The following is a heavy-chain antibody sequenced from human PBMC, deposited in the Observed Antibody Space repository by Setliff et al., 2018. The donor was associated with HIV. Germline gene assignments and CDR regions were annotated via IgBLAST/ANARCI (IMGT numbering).Heavy chain of an antibody. CDR2: IYPDDSDT. CDR3: ARIWFGAQDAFDI. D-gene: IGHD3-10*01. CDR1: GYSFPNYW. J-gene: IGHJ3*02. Sequence: PGESLTISCKGSGYSFPNYWIGWVRQMPGKGLEWMGIIYPDDSDTRYSPSFQGQVTISADKSISTAYLQWSSLKASDTAMYYCARIWFGAQDAFDIWGQGTMVTVS. V-gene: IGHV5-51*01.